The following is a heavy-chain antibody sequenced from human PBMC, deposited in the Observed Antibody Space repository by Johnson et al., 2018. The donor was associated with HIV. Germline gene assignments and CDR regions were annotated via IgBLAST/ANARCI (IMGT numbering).Heavy chain of an antibody. CDR3: ARGSYDFWSGYYTGHDAFDI. J-gene: IGHJ3*02. Sequence: VQLVESGGGVLRPGASLRLSCEGFGFTFDDYGMSWIRQAPGKGLEWLSYISTSGATIYYADSVKGRFTISRDNSKNTLYLQMKSLRAEDTAVYYCARGSYDFWSGYYTGHDAFDIWGQGTMVTVSS. CDR1: GFTFDDYG. D-gene: IGHD3-3*01. V-gene: IGHV3-48*01. CDR2: ISTSGATI.